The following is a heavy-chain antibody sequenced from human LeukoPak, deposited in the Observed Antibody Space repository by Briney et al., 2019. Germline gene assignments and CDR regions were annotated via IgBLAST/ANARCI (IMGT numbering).Heavy chain of an antibody. V-gene: IGHV3-23*01. CDR2: ISGTT. J-gene: IGHJ2*01. Sequence: GGSLRLTCAASGFTFSSYSMNWVRQAPGKGLEWVSTISGTTYYADSEKGRFTISRDDSKSTLFLQMDNLRAEDTAVYYCAKILNSMYFDLWGRGALVTVSS. D-gene: IGHD2-21*01. CDR1: GFTFSSYS. CDR3: AKILNSMYFDL.